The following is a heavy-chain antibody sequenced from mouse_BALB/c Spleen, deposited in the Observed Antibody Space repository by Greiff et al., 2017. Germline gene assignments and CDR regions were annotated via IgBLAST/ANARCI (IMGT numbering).Heavy chain of an antibody. CDR1: GYTFTSYW. Sequence: QVQLKQPGAELVKPGASVKLSCKASGYTFTSYWMHWVKQRPGQGLEWIGEINPSNGRTNYNEKFKSKATLTVDKSSSTAYMQLSSLTSEDSAVYYCAIITTAAWFAYWGQGTLVTVSA. J-gene: IGHJ3*01. CDR2: INPSNGRT. D-gene: IGHD1-2*01. CDR3: AIITTAAWFAY. V-gene: IGHV1S81*02.